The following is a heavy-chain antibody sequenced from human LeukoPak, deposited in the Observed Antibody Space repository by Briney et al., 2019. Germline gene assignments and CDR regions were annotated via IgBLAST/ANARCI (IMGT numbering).Heavy chain of an antibody. CDR1: GGSFSGYY. CDR2: INHSGST. J-gene: IGHJ4*02. V-gene: IGHV4-34*01. Sequence: SETLSLTCAVYGGSFSGYYWSWIRQPPGKGLEWIGEINHSGSTNYNPSLKSRVTISVDTSKNQFSLKLSSVTAADTAVYYCARGFRRVDYWGQGTLSPSPQ. CDR3: ARGFRRVDY.